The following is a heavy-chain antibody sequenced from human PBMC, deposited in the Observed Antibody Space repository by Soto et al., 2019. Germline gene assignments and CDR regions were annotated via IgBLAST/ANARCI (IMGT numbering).Heavy chain of an antibody. CDR3: AKDLMKAVAGDDY. D-gene: IGHD6-19*01. V-gene: IGHV3-23*01. CDR1: GFTFSSYA. J-gene: IGHJ4*02. CDR2: ISGSGGST. Sequence: VGSLRLSCAASGFTFSSYAMSWVRQAPGKGLEWVSAISGSGGSTYYADSVKGRFTISRDNSKNTLYLQMNSLRAEDTAVYYCAKDLMKAVAGDDYWGQGTLVTVSS.